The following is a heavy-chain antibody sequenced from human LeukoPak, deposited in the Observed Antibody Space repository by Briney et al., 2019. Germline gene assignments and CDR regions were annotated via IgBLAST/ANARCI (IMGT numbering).Heavy chain of an antibody. J-gene: IGHJ4*02. V-gene: IGHV3-7*03. Sequence: GGSLRLSCAASGFTFSSYAMHWVRQAPGKGLEWVANIKQDGSEKYYVDSVKGRFTISRDNAKNSLYLQMNSLRAEDTAVYYCARGYDSSGYYPALWYFDYWGQGTLVTVSS. CDR2: IKQDGSEK. CDR3: ARGYDSSGYYPALWYFDY. D-gene: IGHD3-22*01. CDR1: GFTFSSYA.